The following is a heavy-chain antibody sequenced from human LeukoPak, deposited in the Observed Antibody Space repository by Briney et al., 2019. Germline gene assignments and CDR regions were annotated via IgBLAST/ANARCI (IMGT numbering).Heavy chain of an antibody. CDR2: THYSGT. J-gene: IGHJ4*02. D-gene: IGHD3-22*01. Sequence: PSETLSLTRTVSGGSISSYYWSWIRQPPGKGLEWIGYTHYSGTNYNPSLKSRVTISADTSKNQFSLKLSSVTAADTAMYYCARGISYYDSSGIDYWGQGTLVTVSS. CDR3: ARGISYYDSSGIDY. V-gene: IGHV4-59*01. CDR1: GGSISSYY.